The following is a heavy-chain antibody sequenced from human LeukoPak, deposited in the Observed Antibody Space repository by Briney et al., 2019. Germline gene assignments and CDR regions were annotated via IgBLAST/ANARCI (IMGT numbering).Heavy chain of an antibody. Sequence: GGSLRLSCGASGITLSSYSMNWVRQAPGKGLEWVSYISSSGSTKYYADSVKGRFTISRDNARSSLYLQMNSLRAEDTAVYFCARGGLSIMGYWGQGTLVTVSS. CDR2: ISSSGSTK. J-gene: IGHJ4*02. CDR3: ARGGLSIMGY. D-gene: IGHD2/OR15-2a*01. V-gene: IGHV3-48*01. CDR1: GITLSSYS.